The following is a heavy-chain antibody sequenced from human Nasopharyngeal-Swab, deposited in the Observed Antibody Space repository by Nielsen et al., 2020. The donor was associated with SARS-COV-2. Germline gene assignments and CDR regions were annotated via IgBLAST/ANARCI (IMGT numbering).Heavy chain of an antibody. D-gene: IGHD3-16*01. Sequence: GGSLRLSCAASGFTFSSYAIHWVRQAPGKGLEWVAVISYDGSNKYYADSVKGRFTISRDNSKNTLYLQMNSLRAEDTAMYYCARPASGGYYHYMDVWGKGTTVTVSS. CDR1: GFTFSSYA. CDR3: ARPASGGYYHYMDV. V-gene: IGHV3-30-3*01. J-gene: IGHJ6*03. CDR2: ISYDGSNK.